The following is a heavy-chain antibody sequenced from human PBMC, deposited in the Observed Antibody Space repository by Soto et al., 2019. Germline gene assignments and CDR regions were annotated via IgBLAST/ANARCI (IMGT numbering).Heavy chain of an antibody. V-gene: IGHV3-23*01. CDR2: IDGPTTNT. CDR3: ARDLVVEQLWPASPEHGMEV. J-gene: IGHJ6*04. D-gene: IGHD5-18*01. CDR1: GFTFAHYA. Sequence: GWSLRLSCAASGFTFAHYAMMWARQAPGRGLEWVSTIDGPTTNTHYIDSVKGRFFISRDNAINTVYLQMNSLRAEDTAVYYCARDLVVEQLWPASPEHGMEVWGEGTKVTVFS.